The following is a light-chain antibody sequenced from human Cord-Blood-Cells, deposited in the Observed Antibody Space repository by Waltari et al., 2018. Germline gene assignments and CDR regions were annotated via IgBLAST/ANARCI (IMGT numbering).Light chain of an antibody. V-gene: IGKV1-12*01. CDR3: QQANSFPWT. J-gene: IGKJ1*01. Sequence: NQMTQSPSSVSASVGDSVNITWRASQGISSWLAWYQQKPREAPKLLIYAASSLQSGVPSRFSGSGSGTDFTLTISSLQPEDFAAYYWQQANSFPWTFGQGTKVEIK. CDR2: AAS. CDR1: QGISSW.